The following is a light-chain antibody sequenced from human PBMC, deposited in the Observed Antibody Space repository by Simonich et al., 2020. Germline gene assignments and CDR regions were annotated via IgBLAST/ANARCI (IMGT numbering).Light chain of an antibody. CDR2: EGI. CDR1: SSDVGSYNL. CDR3: CSYAGSSTVV. J-gene: IGLJ2*01. V-gene: IGLV2-23*01. Sequence: QSALTQPASGSGSPGQSITISCPGTSSDVGSYNLVSWYQQHPGKAPKPMIYEGIKRPSGVSNRFSGSKSGNTASLTISGLQAEDEADYYCCSYAGSSTVVFGGGTKLTVL.